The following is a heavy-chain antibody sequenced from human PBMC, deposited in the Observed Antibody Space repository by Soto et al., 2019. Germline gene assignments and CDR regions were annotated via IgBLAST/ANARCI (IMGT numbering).Heavy chain of an antibody. CDR3: ASRSGGTFDY. CDR2: IYYSGSA. CDR1: GGSISSYY. D-gene: IGHD2-15*01. V-gene: IGHV4-59*08. J-gene: IGHJ4*02. Sequence: QVQLQESGPGLVKPSETLSLTCTVSGGSISSYYWSWIRQPPGKGLEWIGYIYYSGSAYYNPSLKRRFTISVGTTKNRFFLKLSSVTAADTAVYYCASRSGGTFDYWGQGTLVTVSS.